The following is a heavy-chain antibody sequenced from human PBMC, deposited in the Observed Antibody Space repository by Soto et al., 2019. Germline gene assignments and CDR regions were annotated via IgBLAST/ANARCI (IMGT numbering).Heavy chain of an antibody. CDR1: GYTFTTYY. J-gene: IGHJ4*02. D-gene: IGHD2-2*01. CDR3: ARDTRYCTSASCPPFDC. Sequence: QVQLMQSGAEVKKPGASVKVSCRSSGYTFTTYYMHWVRQAPGQGREWMGLINPNGGTTSSAQKFHGRFTRTRDTSTSTVYKELISLRSEDTAFYYCARDTRYCTSASCPPFDCWGQGALVAVSS. CDR2: INPNGGTT. V-gene: IGHV1-46*01.